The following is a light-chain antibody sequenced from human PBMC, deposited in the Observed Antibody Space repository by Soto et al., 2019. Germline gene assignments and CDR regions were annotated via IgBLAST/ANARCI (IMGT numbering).Light chain of an antibody. CDR2: GAS. J-gene: IGKJ1*01. CDR3: QQYNTWPRT. Sequence: IEMTQSPATLSVSPGERATLSCRASLSVSSSLAWYQQKPGQAPRLLISGASTRATGIPARFSGSGSGTEFPLNISSLQSEDFAVYYCQQYNTWPRTFGQGTKVEI. CDR1: LSVSSS. V-gene: IGKV3-15*01.